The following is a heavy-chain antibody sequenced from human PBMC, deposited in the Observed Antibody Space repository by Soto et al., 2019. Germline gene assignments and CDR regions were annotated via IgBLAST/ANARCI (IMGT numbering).Heavy chain of an antibody. D-gene: IGHD2-15*01. CDR1: RGSISSGGYY. V-gene: IGHV4-31*03. J-gene: IGHJ4*02. Sequence: SETLSLTCTVTRGSISSGGYYWSWIRQHPGKGLEWIGYIYYSGSTYYNPSLKSRVTISVDTSKNQFSLKLSSVTAADTAVYYCARDLGEYCSGGSCYHVDYWGQGTLVTVS. CDR2: IYYSGST. CDR3: ARDLGEYCSGGSCYHVDY.